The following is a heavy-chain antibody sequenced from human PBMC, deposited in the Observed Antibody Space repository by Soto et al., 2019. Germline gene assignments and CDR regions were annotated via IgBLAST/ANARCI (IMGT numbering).Heavy chain of an antibody. D-gene: IGHD4-4*01. J-gene: IGHJ4*02. CDR2: ISGSGGST. V-gene: IGHV3-23*01. Sequence: EVQLLESGGGLVQPGGSLRLSCAASGFTFSTYALSWVRQAPGKGLEWVSAISGSGGSTYSADSVKGRFTISRDNAKNSLYLQMNSLRDEDTAVYYCARDQPVTTDYWGQGTLVTVSS. CDR3: ARDQPVTTDY. CDR1: GFTFSTYA.